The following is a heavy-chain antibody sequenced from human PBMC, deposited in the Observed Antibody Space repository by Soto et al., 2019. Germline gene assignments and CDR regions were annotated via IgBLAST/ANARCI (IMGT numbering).Heavy chain of an antibody. D-gene: IGHD5-12*01. Sequence: SETLSLTCTVSGGSISSCGYYWSWIRQHPGKGLEWIGYIYYSGSTYYNPSLKSRVTISVDTSKNQFSLKLSSVTAADTAVYYCARSIRSGFRREFDYWGQGTLVTVSS. V-gene: IGHV4-31*03. J-gene: IGHJ4*02. CDR1: GGSISSCGYY. CDR2: IYYSGST. CDR3: ARSIRSGFRREFDY.